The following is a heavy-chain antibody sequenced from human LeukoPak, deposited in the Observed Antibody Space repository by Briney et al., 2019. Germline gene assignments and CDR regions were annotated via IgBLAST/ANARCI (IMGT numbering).Heavy chain of an antibody. D-gene: IGHD4-17*01. V-gene: IGHV3-7*01. Sequence: GGSLRLYCAASSFTFSSNRMSWVRPAPGKGLEGVANIKQDGSEKCYGGSVKGRFTISRDNAKNSLYLQMNSLRAEDTAVYYCARSSAAVGYGDYGVDYWCQGTLVTVSS. J-gene: IGHJ4*02. CDR2: IKQDGSEK. CDR3: ARSSAAVGYGDYGVDY. CDR1: SFTFSSNR.